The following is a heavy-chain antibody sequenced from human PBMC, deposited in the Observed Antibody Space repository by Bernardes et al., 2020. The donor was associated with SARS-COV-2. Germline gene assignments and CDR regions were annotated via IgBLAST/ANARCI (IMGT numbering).Heavy chain of an antibody. CDR3: ARASPINTLCYLD. Sequence: SETLSLTCTVSGGPISSYYWSWIRQPAGKGLEWIGRIYPTGKTDYNPSLTSRATMSVDTSKNQFSLKLISVTAADTAVNYCARASPINTLCYLDWGQGALVTVSS. CDR2: IYPTGKT. D-gene: IGHD2-21*01. CDR1: GGPISSYY. V-gene: IGHV4-4*07. J-gene: IGHJ4*02.